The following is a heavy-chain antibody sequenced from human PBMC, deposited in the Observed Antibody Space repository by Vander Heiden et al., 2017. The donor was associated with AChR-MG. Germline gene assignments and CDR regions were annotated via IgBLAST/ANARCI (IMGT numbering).Heavy chain of an antibody. Sequence: QLQLQESGPGLVKPSETLSLTCTVSGGSISSSSYYWGWIRQPPGKGLEWIGSIYYSGSTYYNPALKSRVTISVDTSKKKFSLKMRSVTAADTAVYYFASNSYGYWYFDLWGLGTLVTVSS. CDR3: ASNSYGYWYFDL. CDR2: IYYSGST. V-gene: IGHV4-39*01. CDR1: GGSISSSSYY. J-gene: IGHJ2*01. D-gene: IGHD5-18*01.